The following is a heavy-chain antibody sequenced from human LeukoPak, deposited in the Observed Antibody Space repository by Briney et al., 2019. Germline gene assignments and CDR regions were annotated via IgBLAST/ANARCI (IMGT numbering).Heavy chain of an antibody. D-gene: IGHD3-9*01. V-gene: IGHV1-8*01. CDR3: ARDPTYYDILTGAFNYYYGMDV. CDR1: GYTFTSYD. Sequence: ASVKVSCKASGYTFTSYDINWVRQATGQGLEWMGWMNPNGGNTGYAQKFQGRVTMTRNTSISTAYMELSSLRSEDTAVYYCARDPTYYDILTGAFNYYYGMDVWGQGTTVTVSS. J-gene: IGHJ6*02. CDR2: MNPNGGNT.